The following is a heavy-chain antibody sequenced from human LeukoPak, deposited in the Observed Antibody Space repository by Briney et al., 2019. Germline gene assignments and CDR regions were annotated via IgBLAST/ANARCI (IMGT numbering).Heavy chain of an antibody. V-gene: IGHV3-66*01. Sequence: GGSLRLSCAASGFTVSSNYMSWVRQAPGKGLEWVSVIYSSGSTDYADSVKGRFTISRDNSKNTLYLQMNSLRAEDTAVYCCARAKRGYSYLGYFDFWGQGTLVTVSS. D-gene: IGHD5-18*01. CDR1: GFTVSSNY. CDR3: ARAKRGYSYLGYFDF. CDR2: IYSSGST. J-gene: IGHJ4*02.